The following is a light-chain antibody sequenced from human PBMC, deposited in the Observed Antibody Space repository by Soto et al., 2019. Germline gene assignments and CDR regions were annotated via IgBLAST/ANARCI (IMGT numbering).Light chain of an antibody. V-gene: IGLV3-21*02. CDR3: QLWDTISDRYV. Sequence: LTQPPSVSVAPGQTARITCGGGRVGTESVHWYQQKPGQAPVLVVYDDSNRPSGIPERFSGSNSANTATLTITRVAAGDEADYYCQLWDTISDRYVFGTGTKVTVL. CDR2: DDS. J-gene: IGLJ1*01. CDR1: RVGTES.